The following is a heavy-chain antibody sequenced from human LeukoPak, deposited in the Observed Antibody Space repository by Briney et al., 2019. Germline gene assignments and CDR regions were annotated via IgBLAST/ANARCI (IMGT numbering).Heavy chain of an antibody. Sequence: GGSLRLSCAASGFTFSDYYMSWIRQAPGKGLEWVSYISSSSSYTNYTDSVKGRFTISRDNAKNSLYLQMNSLRADDTAVYYCARDDSSLAGAFDIWGQGTMVTVSS. J-gene: IGHJ3*02. D-gene: IGHD3-22*01. V-gene: IGHV3-11*05. CDR3: ARDDSSLAGAFDI. CDR2: ISSSSSYT. CDR1: GFTFSDYY.